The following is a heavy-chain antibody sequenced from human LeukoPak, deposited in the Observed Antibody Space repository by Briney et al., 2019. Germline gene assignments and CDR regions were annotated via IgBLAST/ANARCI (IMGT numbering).Heavy chain of an antibody. Sequence: SQTLSLTCTVSGGSISSGDYYWSWIRQPPGKGLEWIGYIYYSGSTYYNPSLKSRVTISVDTSKNQFSLKLSSVTAADTAVYYCARRMLRFLEWSNWFDPWGQGTLVTVSS. CDR2: IYYSGST. V-gene: IGHV4-30-4*01. D-gene: IGHD3-3*01. J-gene: IGHJ5*02. CDR3: ARRMLRFLEWSNWFDP. CDR1: GGSISSGDYY.